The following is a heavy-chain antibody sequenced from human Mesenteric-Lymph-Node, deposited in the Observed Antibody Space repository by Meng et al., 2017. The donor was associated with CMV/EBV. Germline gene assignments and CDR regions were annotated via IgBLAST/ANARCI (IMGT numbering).Heavy chain of an antibody. J-gene: IGHJ4*02. D-gene: IGHD7-27*01. CDR1: GFTFSNNG. CDR3: AKGVGNWGTFDY. CDR2: INQGGSAK. Sequence: SCAASGFTFSNNGMYWVRQAPGKGLEWVANINQGGSAKNYVDSLKGRFTISRDNAENSLYLQMDSLRAEDTALYYCAKGVGNWGTFDYWGQGTLVTVSS. V-gene: IGHV3-7*04.